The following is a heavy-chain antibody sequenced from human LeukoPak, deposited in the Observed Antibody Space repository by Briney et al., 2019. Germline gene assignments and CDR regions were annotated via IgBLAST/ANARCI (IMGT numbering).Heavy chain of an antibody. CDR1: GFTFSSYG. V-gene: IGHV3-30*02. D-gene: IGHD5-18*01. J-gene: IGHJ4*02. CDR3: AKSHSATQLWDY. Sequence: GGSLRLSCAASGFTFSSYGMHWVRQAPGKGLEWVAFIRYDGSNKYYADSVKGRFTISRDNSENTLYLQMNSLRAEDTAVYYCAKSHSATQLWDYWGQGTLVTVSS. CDR2: IRYDGSNK.